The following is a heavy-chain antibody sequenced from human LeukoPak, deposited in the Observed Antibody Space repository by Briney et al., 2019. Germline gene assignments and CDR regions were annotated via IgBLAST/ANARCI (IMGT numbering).Heavy chain of an antibody. CDR2: ISGSGVNT. V-gene: IGHV3-23*01. CDR1: GFTLRSYG. J-gene: IGHJ4*02. CDR3: AKDLCSGGSCHRGFDY. Sequence: GGSLRLSCAASGFTLRSYGMSWVRQAPGKGLEWVSTISGSGVNTDYADSVKGRFTISSDNSKNTLYLQMNSLRAEDTAVYYCAKDLCSGGSCHRGFDYWGQGTLVTVSS. D-gene: IGHD2-15*01.